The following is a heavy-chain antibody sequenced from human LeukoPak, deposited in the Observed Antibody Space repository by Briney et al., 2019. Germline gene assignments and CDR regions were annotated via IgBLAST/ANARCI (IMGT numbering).Heavy chain of an antibody. J-gene: IGHJ6*03. Sequence: SETLSLTCTVSGGSISSGSYYWSWIRQPAGKGLEWIGSIYHSGSTYYNPSLKGRVTISVDTSKNQFSLKLSSVTAADTAVYYCARGPSLAAAVNPRSGYYYYMDVWGKGTTVTVSS. D-gene: IGHD6-13*01. CDR1: GGSISSGSYY. CDR3: ARGPSLAAAVNPRSGYYYYMDV. V-gene: IGHV4-39*07. CDR2: IYHSGST.